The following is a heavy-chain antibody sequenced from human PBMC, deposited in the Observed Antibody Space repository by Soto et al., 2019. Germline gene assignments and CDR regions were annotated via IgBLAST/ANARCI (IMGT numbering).Heavy chain of an antibody. J-gene: IGHJ4*02. Sequence: GGSLRLSCAASGFAFSTYGMHWVRQAPGKGLEWVALISYDGGDFYYADSVKGRFTISRDNSKHTLSLQMDSLRVEDTAVYYCAKDFGAWSDSWGQGALVTVSS. D-gene: IGHD3-10*01. CDR2: ISYDGGDF. CDR1: GFAFSTYG. V-gene: IGHV3-30*18. CDR3: AKDFGAWSDS.